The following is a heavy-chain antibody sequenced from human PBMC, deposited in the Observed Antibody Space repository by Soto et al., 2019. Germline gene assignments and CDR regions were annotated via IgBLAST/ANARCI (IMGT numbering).Heavy chain of an antibody. Sequence: CYWSCVLQPPGKGLEWIGEINHSGSTNYNPSLKSRVTISVDTSKNQFSLKLSSVTAADTAVYYCARGQGIPDYYYYYGMDVWGQGPTVTVSS. J-gene: IGHJ6*02. CDR3: ARGQGIPDYYYYYGMDV. CDR2: INHSGST. CDR1: CY. V-gene: IGHV4-34*01. D-gene: IGHD3-10*01.